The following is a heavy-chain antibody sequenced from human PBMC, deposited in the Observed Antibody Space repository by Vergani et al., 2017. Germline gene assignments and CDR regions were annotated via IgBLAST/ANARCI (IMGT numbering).Heavy chain of an antibody. J-gene: IGHJ4*02. CDR1: GYTFTSYY. CDR2: INPSGGST. D-gene: IGHD2-15*01. CDR3: SRGAAHCSGGICYSVYY. Sequence: QVQLVPSGAEVKKPGASVKVSCKASGYTFTSYYMHWVRQAPGQGLEWMGIINPSGGSTSYAQQFQGRVTMPRDTSTITVYMQLSSLRSEDTAVYYCSRGAAHCSGGICYSVYYWGQGTLVTVSS. V-gene: IGHV1-46*03.